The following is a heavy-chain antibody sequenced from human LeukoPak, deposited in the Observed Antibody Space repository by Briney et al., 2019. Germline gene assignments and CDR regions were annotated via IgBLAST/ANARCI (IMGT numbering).Heavy chain of an antibody. D-gene: IGHD1-26*01. J-gene: IGHJ4*02. CDR3: AKDERSANRGSYGDFDY. CDR2: ISANGGTT. V-gene: IGHV3-23*01. Sequence: GGSLRLSCAASGFTFSNYAMSWVRQAPGKGLQWVSGISANGGTTHYADSVKGRFTISRDNSKNTLYLQMDSLRAEDTAVYYCAKDERSANRGSYGDFDYWGQGTLVSVSS. CDR1: GFTFSNYA.